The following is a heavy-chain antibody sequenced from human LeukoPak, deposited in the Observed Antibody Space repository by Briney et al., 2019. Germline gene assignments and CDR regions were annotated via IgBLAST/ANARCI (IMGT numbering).Heavy chain of an antibody. V-gene: IGHV3-7*04. CDR1: GFTFSNYW. CDR2: IKRDGSEK. CDR3: ARAKRNGFDI. J-gene: IGHJ3*02. Sequence: PGGSLRLSCAASGFTFSNYWMTWVRQAPGKGLEWVADIKRDGSEKYYVGSVKGRFSISRDNAKNSLYLQMNSLRAEDTAVYYCARAKRNGFDIWGQGTMVTVSS.